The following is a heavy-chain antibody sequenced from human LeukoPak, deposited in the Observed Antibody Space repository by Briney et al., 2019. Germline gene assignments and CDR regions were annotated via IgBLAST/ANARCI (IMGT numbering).Heavy chain of an antibody. D-gene: IGHD4-17*01. V-gene: IGHV3-48*01. CDR2: ISSSSTNI. CDR1: RFTFITYS. J-gene: IGHJ3*02. CDR3: VRNDGDNAFDI. Sequence: GGSLRLSCAASRFTFITYSMNWVRQAPGRGLEWVSYISSSSTNIYYKDSVKGRFTISRDNAKNSLYLHMTSLRAEDTAVYYCVRNDGDNAFDIWGQGTMVIVSS.